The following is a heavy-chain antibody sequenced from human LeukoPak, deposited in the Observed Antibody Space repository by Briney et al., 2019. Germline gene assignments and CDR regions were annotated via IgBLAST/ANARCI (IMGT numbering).Heavy chain of an antibody. D-gene: IGHD1-26*01. CDR1: GFEFRHAW. Sequence: GGSLRLSCAASGFEFRHAWMTWVRQPPGKGLEWVGRIKTKLDGDRADYAALVVGRFIISRDDSKDTLILQMNSLKIEDTAVYYCSTDVGRRDVDYWGQGTLVTVSS. CDR3: STDVGRRDVDY. V-gene: IGHV3-15*01. J-gene: IGHJ4*02. CDR2: IKTKLDGDRA.